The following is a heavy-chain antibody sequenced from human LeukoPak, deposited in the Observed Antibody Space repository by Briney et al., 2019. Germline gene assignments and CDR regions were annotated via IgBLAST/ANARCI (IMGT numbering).Heavy chain of an antibody. D-gene: IGHD6-19*01. V-gene: IGHV5-10-1*01. CDR3: ARPRPGWYSFDS. Sequence: GESLRISCKGSGYSFTSYWISWVRQMPGKGLEWMGRIDPSDSYINYSPSFQGHVSISADQSISTADLQWSSLKASGTAIYYCARPRPGWYSFDSWGQGTLVTVSS. CDR2: IDPSDSYI. J-gene: IGHJ4*02. CDR1: GYSFTSYW.